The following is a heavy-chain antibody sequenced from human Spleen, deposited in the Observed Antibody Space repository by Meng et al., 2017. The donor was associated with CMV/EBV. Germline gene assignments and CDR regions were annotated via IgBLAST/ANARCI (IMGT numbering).Heavy chain of an antibody. CDR1: GYNFTGHY. Sequence: ASVKVSCKTSGYNFTGHYIHWVRQAPGQGLEWMGWISAYNGNTNYAQKLQGRVTMTTDTSTSTAYMELRSLTSDDTAVYYCARDLGYCGGTDCWFDTFDIWGQGTMVTVSS. V-gene: IGHV1-18*04. CDR2: ISAYNGNT. CDR3: ARDLGYCGGTDCWFDTFDI. J-gene: IGHJ3*02. D-gene: IGHD2-21*01.